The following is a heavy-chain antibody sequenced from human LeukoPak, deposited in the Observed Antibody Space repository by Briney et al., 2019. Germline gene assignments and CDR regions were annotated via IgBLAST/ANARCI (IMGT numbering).Heavy chain of an antibody. CDR2: IYQSGST. J-gene: IGHJ4*02. Sequence: SDTVSLTCAVSGYSISSCYYWGWIRQPPGKGLGWIGSIYQSGSTYYNPSLKSRVTISVDTSKNQFSLKLSYVTAADTAVYYCARRGLQTPFDYWGQGTLVTVSS. CDR3: ARRGLQTPFDY. D-gene: IGHD4-11*01. V-gene: IGHV4-38-2*01. CDR1: GYSISSCYY.